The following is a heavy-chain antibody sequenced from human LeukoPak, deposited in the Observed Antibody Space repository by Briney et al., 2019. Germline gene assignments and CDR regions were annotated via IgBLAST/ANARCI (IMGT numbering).Heavy chain of an antibody. CDR1: GGSISSGGYS. D-gene: IGHD5-12*01. CDR2: IYHSGST. CDR3: ASGNTGYDRDSFDI. V-gene: IGHV4-30-2*01. Sequence: SKTLSLTCAVSGGSISSGGYSWSWVRQPPGEGLEWVGYIYHSGSTYYNPSLQSRVTISLDRSKNQFSLKLSSMTAADTAVYYCASGNTGYDRDSFDIWGQGTMVAVSS. J-gene: IGHJ3*02.